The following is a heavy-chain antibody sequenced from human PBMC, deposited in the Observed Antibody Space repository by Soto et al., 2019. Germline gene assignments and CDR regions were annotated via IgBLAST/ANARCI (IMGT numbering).Heavy chain of an antibody. CDR2: LYYSGST. CDR1: GGSVSSGSYY. J-gene: IGHJ6*02. V-gene: IGHV4-61*01. D-gene: IGHD6-19*01. CDR3: ARSYSSGWRYYYYYYGMDV. Sequence: QVQLQESGPGLVKPSETLSLTCTVSGGSVSSGSYYWSWIRQPPGKGLEWIGYLYYSGSTNYNPSLTSRVTISVDTSKNQFSLKLSSVTAADTAVYYCARSYSSGWRYYYYYYGMDVWGQGTTVTVSS.